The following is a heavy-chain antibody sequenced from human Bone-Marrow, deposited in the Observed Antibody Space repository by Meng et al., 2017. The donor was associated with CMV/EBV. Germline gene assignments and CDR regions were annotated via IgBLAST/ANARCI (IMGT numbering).Heavy chain of an antibody. J-gene: IGHJ5*02. CDR2: ISSSSSYI. CDR1: GFTFSSYS. D-gene: IGHD2-2*01. Sequence: GESLKISCAASGFTFSSYSMNWVRQAPGKGLEWVSSISSSSSYIYYADSVKGRFTISRDNAKNSLYLQMNSLRAEDTAVYYCARDVGVIVVVPAAISWFDPWGQGTLVTFSS. CDR3: ARDVGVIVVVPAAISWFDP. V-gene: IGHV3-21*01.